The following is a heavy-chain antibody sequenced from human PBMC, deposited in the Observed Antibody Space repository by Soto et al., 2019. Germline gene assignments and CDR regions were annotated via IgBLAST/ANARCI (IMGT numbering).Heavy chain of an antibody. J-gene: IGHJ4*02. V-gene: IGHV1-18*01. Sequence: ASVKVSCKPSGYTFTSYGITWVRQAPGQGLEWMGWISAYNGNTNYAQKFQGRVTMTTDTSTSTAYMELRSLGSDDTAVYYCARGGFGGFVYSFDYGGQGTGATLA. CDR3: ARGGFGGFVYSFDY. CDR1: GYTFTSYG. D-gene: IGHD3-10*01. CDR2: ISAYNGNT.